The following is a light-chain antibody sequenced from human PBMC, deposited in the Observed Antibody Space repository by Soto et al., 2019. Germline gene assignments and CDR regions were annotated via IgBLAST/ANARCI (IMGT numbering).Light chain of an antibody. J-gene: IGKJ5*01. CDR3: QQRSNWPPT. CDR2: DAS. V-gene: IGKV3-11*01. CDR1: QSVSSY. Sequence: EIVLTQSPATLSLSPGERATLSCRASQSVSSYLAWYQQKPGQAPRLLIYDASNRAPGIPARFSGSGSGTDFTLTISSLEPEAFAVYYCQQRSNWPPTFGPGTRLEIK.